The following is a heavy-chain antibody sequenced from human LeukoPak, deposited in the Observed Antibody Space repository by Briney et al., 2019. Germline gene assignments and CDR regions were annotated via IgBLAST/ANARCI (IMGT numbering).Heavy chain of an antibody. CDR2: INPNSGVI. J-gene: IGHJ4*02. CDR3: ARVRKLKVRIPVPGTGDTFDY. Sequence: GASVKVSCKASGYIFTNYAMHWVRQAPGQGLEWMGWINPNSGVIDFAQKFQGRVTMTRDTSISTAYMELSRLSSDDTAVYFCARVRKLKVRIPVPGTGDTFDYWGQGTLITVSS. V-gene: IGHV1-2*02. D-gene: IGHD6-19*01. CDR1: GYIFTNYA.